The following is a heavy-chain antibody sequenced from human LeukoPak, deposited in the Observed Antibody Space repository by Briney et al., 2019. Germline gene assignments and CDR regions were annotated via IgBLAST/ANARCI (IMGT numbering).Heavy chain of an antibody. CDR3: AKHYYDSSGYFYYFDY. CDR2: ISASGGNT. V-gene: IGHV3-23*01. J-gene: IGHJ4*02. CDR1: GFTFSSYV. D-gene: IGHD3-22*01. Sequence: GGSLRLSCAASGFTFSSYVMSWVRQAPGKGLEWVSFISASGGNTHYADSAKGRFTLSRDNSKNTLYLQMNSLRAEDTAVYYCAKHYYDSSGYFYYFDYWGQGTLVTVSS.